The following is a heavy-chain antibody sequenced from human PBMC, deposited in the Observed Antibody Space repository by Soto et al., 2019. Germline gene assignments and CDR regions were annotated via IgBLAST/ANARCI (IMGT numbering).Heavy chain of an antibody. J-gene: IGHJ5*02. V-gene: IGHV1-18*01. CDR2: ISAYNGNT. D-gene: IGHD4-17*01. CDR3: ARIVYGDYDRANWFDP. Sequence: GASVKVSCKASGYTFTSYGISWVRQAPGQGLEWMGWISAYNGNTNYAQKLQGRVTMTTDTSTSTAYMELRSLRSDDTAVYYCARIVYGDYDRANWFDPWGQGTLVTVSS. CDR1: GYTFTSYG.